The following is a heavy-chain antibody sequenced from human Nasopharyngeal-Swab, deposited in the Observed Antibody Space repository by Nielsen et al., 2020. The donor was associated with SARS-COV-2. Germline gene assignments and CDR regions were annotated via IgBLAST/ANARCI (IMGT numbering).Heavy chain of an antibody. CDR1: GGSFSGYY. V-gene: IGHV4-34*01. J-gene: IGHJ5*01. D-gene: IGHD3-10*01. CDR3: ASNTYYYGSGSDFPWFDS. CDR2: INHSGST. Sequence: SETLSLTCAVYGGSFSGYYWSWIRQPPGKGLEWIGEINHSGSTNYNPSLKSRVTISVDTSKNQFSLKLSSVTAADTAVYYCASNTYYYGSGSDFPWFDSWGQGTLVTVSS.